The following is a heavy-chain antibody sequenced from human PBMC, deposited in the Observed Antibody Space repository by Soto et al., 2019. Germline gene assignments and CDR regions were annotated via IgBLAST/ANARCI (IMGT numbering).Heavy chain of an antibody. J-gene: IGHJ6*02. D-gene: IGHD1-1*01. V-gene: IGHV1-58*01. Sequence: QMQLVQSGPEVKKPGTSVKVSCKASGFTFTSSAVQWVRQARGQRLEWIGWIVVGSGNTNYAQKFQERVTITRDMSTSTAYMELSSLRSEDTAVYYCAADSDHPTGTVVPGYGMDVWGQGTTVTVSS. CDR2: IVVGSGNT. CDR3: AADSDHPTGTVVPGYGMDV. CDR1: GFTFTSSA.